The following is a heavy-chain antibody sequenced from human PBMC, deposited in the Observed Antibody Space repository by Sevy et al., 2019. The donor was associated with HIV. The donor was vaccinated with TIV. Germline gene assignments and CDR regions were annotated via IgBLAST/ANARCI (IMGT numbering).Heavy chain of an antibody. J-gene: IGHJ4*02. CDR2: ISGSGAST. Sequence: GGSLRLSCAASGFTFRTYAMTWVRQAPGKGLDWVSAISGSGASTYYADSVKGRFTISRDNSKNTLYLQMNSLRAEDTGVYYCAKEGGGYNYDSSGLLDNWGQGTLVTVSS. D-gene: IGHD3-22*01. V-gene: IGHV3-23*01. CDR3: AKEGGGYNYDSSGLLDN. CDR1: GFTFRTYA.